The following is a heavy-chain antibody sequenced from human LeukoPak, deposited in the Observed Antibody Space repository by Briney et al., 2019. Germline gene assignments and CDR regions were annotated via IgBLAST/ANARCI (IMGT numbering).Heavy chain of an antibody. D-gene: IGHD3-3*01. CDR3: ARPITIFLMDV. Sequence: GGSLRLSCAASGFTFSSYWMSWVRQAPGKGLEWVANIKQDGSEKYYVDSVKGRFTISRDNAKNSLYLRMNSLRAEDTAVYYCARPITIFLMDVWGKGTTVTVSS. V-gene: IGHV3-7*01. J-gene: IGHJ6*03. CDR1: GFTFSSYW. CDR2: IKQDGSEK.